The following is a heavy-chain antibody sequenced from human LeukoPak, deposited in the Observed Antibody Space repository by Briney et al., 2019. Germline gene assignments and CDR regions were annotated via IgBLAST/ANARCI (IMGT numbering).Heavy chain of an antibody. D-gene: IGHD1-26*01. V-gene: IGHV3-23*01. CDR2: TRSDSSNT. CDR1: GFTFSSYA. J-gene: IGHJ3*01. Sequence: GGSLRLSCAASGFTFSSYAMNWVRQAPGKGLEWVSATRSDSSNTYYADSVKGRFTISRDNSKNTLFLQMNSLRAEDTALYYCARGLVGALLHALDFWGQGTLVTVSS. CDR3: ARGLVGALLHALDF.